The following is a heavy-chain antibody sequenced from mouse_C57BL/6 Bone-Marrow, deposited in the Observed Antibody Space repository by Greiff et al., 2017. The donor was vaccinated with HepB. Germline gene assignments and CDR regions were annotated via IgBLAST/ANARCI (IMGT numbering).Heavy chain of an antibody. J-gene: IGHJ2*01. V-gene: IGHV7-1*01. CDR1: GFTFSDFY. Sequence: EVQRVDSGGGLVQSGRSLRLSCATSGFTFSDFYMEWVRQAPGKGLEWIAASRNKANDYTTEYSASVKGRFIVSRDTSQSILYLQMNALRAEDTAIYYCARDAGGNYFDYWGQGTTLTVSS. CDR3: ARDAGGNYFDY. CDR2: SRNKANDYTT.